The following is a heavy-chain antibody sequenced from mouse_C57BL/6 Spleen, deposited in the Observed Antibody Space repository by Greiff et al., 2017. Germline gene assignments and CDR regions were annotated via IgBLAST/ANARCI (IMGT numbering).Heavy chain of an antibody. CDR3: ARSYYYGSSYWYFDV. J-gene: IGHJ1*03. D-gene: IGHD1-1*01. Sequence: VQLQQSGAELVKPGASVKLSCTASGFNIKDYYMHWVKQRTEQGLEWIGRIDPEDGETKNAPKFQGKATITADTSSNTAYLQLSSLTSEDTAVYYCARSYYYGSSYWYFDVWGTGTTVTVSS. CDR1: GFNIKDYY. CDR2: IDPEDGET. V-gene: IGHV14-2*01.